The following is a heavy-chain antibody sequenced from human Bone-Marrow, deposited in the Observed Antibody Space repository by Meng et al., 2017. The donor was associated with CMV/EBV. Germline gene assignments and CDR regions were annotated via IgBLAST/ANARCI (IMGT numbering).Heavy chain of an antibody. J-gene: IGHJ6*02. CDR2: SSVDNGNT. D-gene: IGHD5-24*01. CDR1: GYTFTSYG. Sequence: ASVKVSCKTSGYTFTSYGISWVRQAPGQGLEWMGWSSVDNGNTNYVQSLQGRVTMTTDTSTSTAYMEMRSLRSDDTAVYYCARSGDGYSFGYYGMDVWGQGTTVTVSS. CDR3: ARSGDGYSFGYYGMDV. V-gene: IGHV1-18*01.